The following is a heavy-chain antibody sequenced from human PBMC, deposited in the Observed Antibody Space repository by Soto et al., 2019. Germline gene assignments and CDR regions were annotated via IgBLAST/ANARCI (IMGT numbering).Heavy chain of an antibody. J-gene: IGHJ4*02. Sequence: PSETLSLTCTVSGGSISSYYWSWIRQPPGKGLEWIGYIYYSGSTNYNPSLKSRVTISVDTSKNQFSLKLSSVTAADTAVYYCARSHYDPGHPFDYWGQGTLVTVSS. D-gene: IGHD3-3*01. V-gene: IGHV4-59*01. CDR1: GGSISSYY. CDR2: IYYSGST. CDR3: ARSHYDPGHPFDY.